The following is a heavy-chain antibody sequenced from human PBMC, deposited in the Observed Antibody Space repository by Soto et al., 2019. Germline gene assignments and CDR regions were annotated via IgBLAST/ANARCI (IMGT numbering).Heavy chain of an antibody. CDR1: GFTFSVYS. Sequence: GGSLRLSCAASGFTFSVYSMSWVRQAPGKGLEWLSSIGSSSGYINYADSVKGRFTVSRDNARNSLYLEMDSLRAEDTAVYYCARDMAYDGMDVWGQGTTVTVSS. J-gene: IGHJ6*02. V-gene: IGHV3-21*01. CDR3: ARDMAYDGMDV. D-gene: IGHD3-10*01. CDR2: IGSSSGYI.